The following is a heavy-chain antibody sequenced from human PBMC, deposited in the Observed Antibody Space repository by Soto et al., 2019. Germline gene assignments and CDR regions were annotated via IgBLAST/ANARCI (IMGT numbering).Heavy chain of an antibody. CDR3: ASTYCSGGSCYWPFDY. CDR2: ISAYNGNT. CDR1: GYTFTSYG. J-gene: IGHJ4*02. D-gene: IGHD2-15*01. Sequence: GASVKVSCKASGYTFTSYGISWVRQAPGQGLDWMGWISAYNGNTNYAQKLQGRVTMTTDTSTSTAYMELRSLRSDDTAVYYCASTYCSGGSCYWPFDYWGQGTLVTVSS. V-gene: IGHV1-18*04.